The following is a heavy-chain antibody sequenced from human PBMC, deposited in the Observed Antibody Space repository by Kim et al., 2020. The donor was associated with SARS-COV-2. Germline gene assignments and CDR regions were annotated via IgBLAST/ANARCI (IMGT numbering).Heavy chain of an antibody. J-gene: IGHJ5*02. Sequence: ASVKVSCKASGYIFTDYAIYWVRQAPGQSLEWMGWIKCGNGETKYSQKFQGKATISRDTYADTVYIELSSLRSEDTAAYYCARDGPIGAAWGKGTLVTVSS. CDR2: IKCGNGET. CDR1: GYIFTDYA. V-gene: IGHV1-3*01. CDR3: ARDGPIGAA. D-gene: IGHD1-26*01.